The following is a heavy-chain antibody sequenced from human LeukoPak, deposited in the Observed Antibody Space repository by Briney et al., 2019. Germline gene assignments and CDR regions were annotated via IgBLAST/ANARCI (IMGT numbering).Heavy chain of an antibody. V-gene: IGHV1-18*01. J-gene: IGHJ4*02. D-gene: IGHD3-3*01. CDR1: GCTFTSYG. CDR2: ISAYNGNT. CDR3: ARTSITIFGVVTKPIDY. Sequence: ASVKVSCKASGCTFTSYGISWVRQAPGQGLEWMGWISAYNGNTNYAQKLQGRVTMTTDTSTSTAYMELSRLRSDDTAVYYCARTSITIFGVVTKPIDYWGQGTLVTVSS.